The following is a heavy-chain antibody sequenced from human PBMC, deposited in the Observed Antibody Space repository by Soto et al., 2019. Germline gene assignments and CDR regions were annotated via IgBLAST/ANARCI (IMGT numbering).Heavy chain of an antibody. Sequence: GESLKISCAASGFTFSSYGMHWVRQAPGRGLEWVAVITYDGRNEYYADSVKGRFTISRDNSKNTVYLQMNSLRAEDTAVYYCAKDLSSSWPPDYWGQGTLVTVSS. D-gene: IGHD6-13*01. CDR1: GFTFSSYG. CDR2: ITYDGRNE. CDR3: AKDLSSSWPPDY. V-gene: IGHV3-30*18. J-gene: IGHJ4*02.